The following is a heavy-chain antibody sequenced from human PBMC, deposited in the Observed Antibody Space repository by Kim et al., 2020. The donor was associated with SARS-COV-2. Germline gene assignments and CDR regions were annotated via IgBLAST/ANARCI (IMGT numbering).Heavy chain of an antibody. D-gene: IGHD2-2*01. V-gene: IGHV1-18*01. J-gene: IGHJ5*02. CDR2: ISAYNGNT. CDR3: ARDWSSSGYCSSTSCIRNNWFDP. CDR1: GYTFTSYG. Sequence: ASVKVSCKASGYTFTSYGISWVRQAPGQGLEWMGWISAYNGNTNYAQKLQGRVTMTTDTSTSTAYMELRSLRSDDTAVYYCARDWSSSGYCSSTSCIRNNWFDPWGQGTLVTVSS.